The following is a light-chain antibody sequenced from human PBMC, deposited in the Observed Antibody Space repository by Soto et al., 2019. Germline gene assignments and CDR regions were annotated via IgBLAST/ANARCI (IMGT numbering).Light chain of an antibody. CDR3: QQRSNWMT. CDR2: DAS. Sequence: EIVLTQSPGTLSLSPCERATLSSSASQSVSRYSAWHQQKPGAAPSLIIYDASNRASGLQARFSSSGSGTDFIITIRSLEDEDFANYYCQQRSNWMTFGQGTRLEIK. V-gene: IGKV3-11*01. CDR1: QSVSRY. J-gene: IGKJ5*01.